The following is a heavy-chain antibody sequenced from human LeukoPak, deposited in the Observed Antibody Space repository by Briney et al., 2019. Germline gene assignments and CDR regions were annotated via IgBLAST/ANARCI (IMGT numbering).Heavy chain of an antibody. CDR1: GFTFSSYG. V-gene: IGHV3-33*01. Sequence: GRSLRLSCAASGFTFSSYGMHWVRQAPGRGLEWVAVIWYDGSNKYYADSVKGRFTISRDNSKNTLYLQMNSLRAEDTAVYYCARYGEGFDYWGQGTLVTVSS. J-gene: IGHJ4*02. CDR2: IWYDGSNK. D-gene: IGHD3-10*01. CDR3: ARYGEGFDY.